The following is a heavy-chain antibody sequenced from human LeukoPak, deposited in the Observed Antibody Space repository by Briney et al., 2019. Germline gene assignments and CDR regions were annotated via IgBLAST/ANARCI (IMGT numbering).Heavy chain of an antibody. J-gene: IGHJ4*02. CDR2: INEDGSAQ. V-gene: IGHV3-7*01. CDR1: GFTFSSCV. CDR3: ATRESSMARSH. D-gene: IGHD3-10*01. Sequence: GGSLRLSCATSGFTFSSCVMAWVRQVPGKGLEWVANINEDGSAQDYVDSVRGRFSISRDNAKNSLYLQMNSLRVEDTAIYYCATRESSMARSHWGQGTLVTVSS.